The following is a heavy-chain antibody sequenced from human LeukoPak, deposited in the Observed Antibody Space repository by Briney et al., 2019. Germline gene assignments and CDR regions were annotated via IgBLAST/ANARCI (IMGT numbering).Heavy chain of an antibody. Sequence: PGGSLRLSCAASGFTFSSYWMSWVRQAPGKGLEWVANIKQDGSEKYYVDSVKGRFTISRDNAKNSLYLQMNSLRAEDTAVYYCARGKRAPDYYYYYMDVWGKGTTVTVSS. J-gene: IGHJ6*03. D-gene: IGHD5-24*01. CDR3: ARGKRAPDYYYYYMDV. CDR1: GFTFSSYW. V-gene: IGHV3-7*01. CDR2: IKQDGSEK.